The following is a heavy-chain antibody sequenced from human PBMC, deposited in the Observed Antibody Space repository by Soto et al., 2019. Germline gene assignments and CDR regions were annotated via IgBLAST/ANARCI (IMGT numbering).Heavy chain of an antibody. Sequence: GESLKISCKGSGYSFTSYWIGWVRQMPGKGLEWMGIIYPGDSDTRYSPSFQGQVTISADKSISTAYLQWSSLKASDTAMYYCARHDLYSSSWYKRDYYGMDVWGQGTTVTVSS. CDR1: GYSFTSYW. V-gene: IGHV5-51*01. CDR3: ARHDLYSSSWYKRDYYGMDV. CDR2: IYPGDSDT. D-gene: IGHD6-13*01. J-gene: IGHJ6*02.